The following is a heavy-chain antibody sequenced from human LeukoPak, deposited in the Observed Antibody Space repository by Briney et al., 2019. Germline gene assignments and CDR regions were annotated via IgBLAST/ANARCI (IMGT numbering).Heavy chain of an antibody. CDR2: ISGSGGST. CDR1: GFTFSSYA. Sequence: GGSLRLSCAASGFTFSSYAMTWVRQAPGKGLEWVSAISGSGGSTYYADSVKGRFTISRDNSKNTLYLQMNSLRAEDTAVYYCARPLWFGELLYGLPAFFDYWGQGTLVTVSS. J-gene: IGHJ4*02. V-gene: IGHV3-23*01. D-gene: IGHD3-10*01. CDR3: ARPLWFGELLYGLPAFFDY.